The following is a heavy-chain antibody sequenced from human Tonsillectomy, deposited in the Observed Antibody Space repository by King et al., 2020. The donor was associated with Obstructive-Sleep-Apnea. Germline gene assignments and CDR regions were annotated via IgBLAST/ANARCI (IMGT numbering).Heavy chain of an antibody. D-gene: IGHD1-14*01. J-gene: IGHJ5*02. CDR2: IYYSGTT. CDR3: ARDLSGQNWFDP. Sequence: VQLQESGPGLVKPSQTLSLTCTVSGGSISTGAYYWSWIRQHPGKGLEWIGYIYYSGTTYYNPSLKSRVTISVDTSKNQLSLKLSSVTAADTAVYYCARDLSGQNWFDPWGQGTLVTVSS. V-gene: IGHV4-31*03. CDR1: GGSISTGAYY.